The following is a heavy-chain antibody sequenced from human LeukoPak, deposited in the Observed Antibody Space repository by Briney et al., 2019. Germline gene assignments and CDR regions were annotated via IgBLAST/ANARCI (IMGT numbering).Heavy chain of an antibody. CDR1: GFTFSSYS. J-gene: IGHJ4*02. Sequence: GGSLRLSCAASGFTFSSYSMNWVRQAPGKGLEWVSSIGGSGGSTYYADSVKGRFTISRDNSKNTLYLQMNSLRAEDTAVYYCAKVETAAAATLRGFDYWGQGTLVTVSS. CDR3: AKVETAAAATLRGFDY. CDR2: IGGSGGST. D-gene: IGHD6-13*01. V-gene: IGHV3-23*01.